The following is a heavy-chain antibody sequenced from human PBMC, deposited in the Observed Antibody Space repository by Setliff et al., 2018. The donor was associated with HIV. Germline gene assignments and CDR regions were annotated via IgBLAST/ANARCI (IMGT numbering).Heavy chain of an antibody. J-gene: IGHJ4*02. CDR1: GYTFTTYY. D-gene: IGHD3-22*01. Sequence: ASVKVSCKASGYTFTTYYIHWVRQAPGQVLEWMGLINPRAGTTSYAQKFLGRVTMTRDTSTRTFYMELSSLRSDDTAVYYCARDPYDSSGYHFDFWGQGTLVSVS. V-gene: IGHV1-46*01. CDR2: INPRAGTT. CDR3: ARDPYDSSGYHFDF.